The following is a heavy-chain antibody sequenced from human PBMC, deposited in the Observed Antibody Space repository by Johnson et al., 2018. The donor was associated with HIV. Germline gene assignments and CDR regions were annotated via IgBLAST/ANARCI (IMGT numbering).Heavy chain of an antibody. J-gene: IGHJ3*02. CDR1: GFTFSSYA. D-gene: IGHD1-26*01. Sequence: VQLVESGGGVVQPGRSLILSCAASGFTFSSYAMYWVRQAPGKGLEWVGRIKTKTDGGTTDYAAPVKGRFTISRDDSKNTLYLQMNSLRAEDTAVYYCARVATHAFDIWGQGTMVTVSS. CDR3: ARVATHAFDI. V-gene: IGHV3-15*01. CDR2: IKTKTDGGTT.